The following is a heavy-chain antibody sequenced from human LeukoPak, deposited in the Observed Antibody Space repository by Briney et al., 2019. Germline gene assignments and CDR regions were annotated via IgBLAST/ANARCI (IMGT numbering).Heavy chain of an antibody. Sequence: ASVKVSCKASGYTFTTYGISWVRQAPGQGLEWMGRIISILGIADYAQKFQGRVTITADKSTSTAYMELSSLRSEDTAVYYCAREGAADIGPGFFDYWGQGTLVTVSS. J-gene: IGHJ4*02. D-gene: IGHD2-15*01. CDR3: AREGAADIGPGFFDY. CDR2: IISILGIA. V-gene: IGHV1-69*04. CDR1: GYTFTTYG.